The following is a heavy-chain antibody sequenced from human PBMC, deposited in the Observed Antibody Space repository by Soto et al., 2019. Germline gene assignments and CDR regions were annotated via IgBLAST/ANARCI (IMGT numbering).Heavy chain of an antibody. J-gene: IGHJ4*02. D-gene: IGHD3-10*01. CDR2: IYYSGST. CDR1: GGSISSGGYY. CDR3: ARLTSGPVYFDY. Sequence: QVQLQESGPGLVKPSQTLSLTCTVSGGSISSGGYYWSWIRQHPGKGLEWIGYIYYSGSTYYNPSLNSRVTISVDTSKNQFPLKLSSVTAADTAVYYCARLTSGPVYFDYWGQGTLVTVSS. V-gene: IGHV4-31*03.